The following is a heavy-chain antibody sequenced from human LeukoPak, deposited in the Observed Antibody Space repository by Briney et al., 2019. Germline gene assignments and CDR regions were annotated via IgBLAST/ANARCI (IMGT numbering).Heavy chain of an antibody. CDR1: GFPFSSYE. J-gene: IGHJ4*02. CDR3: ARDSVGDLPDY. V-gene: IGHV3-48*03. CDR2: IDSGGITI. Sequence: PGGSLRLSCEGSGFPFSSYEMNWLPQAPGKGLEWVSHIDSGGITIYYADSVKGRFTISRDNAKSSIYLQMDSLRVEDTAIYYCARDSVGDLPDYWGQGTPVTVSS. D-gene: IGHD4-17*01.